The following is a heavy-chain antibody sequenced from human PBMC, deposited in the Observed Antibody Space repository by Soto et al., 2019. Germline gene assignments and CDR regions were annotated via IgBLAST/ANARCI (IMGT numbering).Heavy chain of an antibody. CDR3: ARDPTKATFLEWIGVDY. CDR1: GFTFSSYA. J-gene: IGHJ4*02. CDR2: ISYDGSNK. D-gene: IGHD3-3*02. Sequence: QVQLVESGGGVVQPGRSLRLSCAASGFTFSSYAMHWVRQAPGKGLEWVAVISYDGSNKYYADSVKGRFTISRDNSKNTLYLQMNSLRAEDTAVYYCARDPTKATFLEWIGVDYWGQGTLVTVSS. V-gene: IGHV3-30-3*01.